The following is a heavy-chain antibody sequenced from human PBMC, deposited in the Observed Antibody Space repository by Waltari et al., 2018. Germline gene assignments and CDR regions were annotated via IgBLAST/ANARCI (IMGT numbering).Heavy chain of an antibody. CDR3: ARIGYCSGGSCSSVDY. D-gene: IGHD2-15*01. J-gene: IGHJ4*02. CDR2: ISSYNGNT. Sequence: QVQLVQSGAEVQKPGASVKVSCKAAGYTFTSYCISWVRQAPGQGLEWMGWISSYNGNTNYAQKLQGRVTMTTDTSTSTAYMELRSLRSDDTAVYYCARIGYCSGGSCSSVDYWGQGTLVTVSS. CDR1: GYTFTSYC. V-gene: IGHV1-18*01.